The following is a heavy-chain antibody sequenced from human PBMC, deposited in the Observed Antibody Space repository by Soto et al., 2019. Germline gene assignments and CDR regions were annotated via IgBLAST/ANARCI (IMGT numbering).Heavy chain of an antibody. CDR3: AKVSYIVVGELSYFDY. J-gene: IGHJ4*02. Sequence: EVQLLESGGGLVQPGGSLRLSCAASGFTFSSYAMSWVRQAPGKGLEWVSAISGSGGSTYYADSVKGRFTISRDNSKNRLYLQMNSLRAEDTAVYYCAKVSYIVVGELSYFDYWGQGTLVTVSS. D-gene: IGHD2-2*01. CDR1: GFTFSSYA. CDR2: ISGSGGST. V-gene: IGHV3-23*01.